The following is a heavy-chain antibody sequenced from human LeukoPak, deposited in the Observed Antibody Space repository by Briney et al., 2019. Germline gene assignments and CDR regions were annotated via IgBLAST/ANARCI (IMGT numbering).Heavy chain of an antibody. D-gene: IGHD3-22*01. CDR3: SKDAEFNYDTSGYYRDSSFDY. Sequence: GGSLRLSCAASGFTFSDYNMRWIRQAPGKGLEWVSSISRSGSTKYYADSVKGRFTISRDNAKNSLFLQMNSLRAEDTAVYYCSKDAEFNYDTSGYYRDSSFDYWGQGTLVTVSS. V-gene: IGHV3-11*01. CDR2: ISRSGSTK. CDR1: GFTFSDYN. J-gene: IGHJ4*02.